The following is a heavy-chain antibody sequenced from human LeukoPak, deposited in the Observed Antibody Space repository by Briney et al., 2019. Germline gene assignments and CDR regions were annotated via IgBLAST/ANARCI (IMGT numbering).Heavy chain of an antibody. J-gene: IGHJ4*02. CDR2: IYPGDSDT. V-gene: IGHV5-51*01. CDR1: GYRFTSYW. CDR3: ARRVDSYWFFDY. D-gene: IGHD1-26*01. Sequence: GESLKISCKDSGYRFTSYWIGWVCQMPGKGLEWMGIIYPGDSDTRYIPSFQGQVTISADKSINTAYLQWSSLKASDTAMYYCARRVDSYWFFDYWGQGTLVTVSS.